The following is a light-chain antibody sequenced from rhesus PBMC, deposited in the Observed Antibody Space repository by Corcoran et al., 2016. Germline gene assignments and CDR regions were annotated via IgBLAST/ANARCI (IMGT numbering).Light chain of an antibody. J-gene: IGKJ2*01. CDR3: LQYSSSPYS. V-gene: IGKV1-22*01. CDR1: QSISSW. Sequence: DIQMTQSPSSLSASVGDTVTITCRASQSISSWLDWYQQKTGKAPKLLVYKASSLQIGVPSRFSGSGSGTDFTLTISSLQPEDFATYYCLQYSSSPYSFGQGTKVEIK. CDR2: KAS.